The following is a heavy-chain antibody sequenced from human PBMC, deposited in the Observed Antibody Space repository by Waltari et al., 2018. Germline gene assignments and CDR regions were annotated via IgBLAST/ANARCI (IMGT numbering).Heavy chain of an antibody. D-gene: IGHD1-26*01. Sequence: QLQLQESGPGLVKPSETLSLTCAVSGGSISSNYWSWIRQPPGKGLEWIGRISGSGGSTNYNPSLKSRITISVDTSKNQVSLKVSSMTAADTAVYYCARGSVAGDYWGQGTLVTVSS. CDR1: GGSISSNY. V-gene: IGHV4-59*01. CDR2: SGSGGST. CDR3: ARGSVAGDY. J-gene: IGHJ4*02.